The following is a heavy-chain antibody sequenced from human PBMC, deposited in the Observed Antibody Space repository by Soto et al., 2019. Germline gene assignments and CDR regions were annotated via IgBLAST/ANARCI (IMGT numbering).Heavy chain of an antibody. V-gene: IGHV3-23*01. CDR2: IGGSGGST. J-gene: IGHJ2*01. Sequence: GGSLRLSCAVSGITFSNYAMSWVRQAPGKGLEWVSTIGGSGGSTCYADSVKGRFTISRDNSKSTLYLQMNSLRVEDTALYYCAKSPALVGGHRYFDLWGRGTLVTVSS. CDR1: GITFSNYA. CDR3: AKSPALVGGHRYFDL. D-gene: IGHD5-18*01.